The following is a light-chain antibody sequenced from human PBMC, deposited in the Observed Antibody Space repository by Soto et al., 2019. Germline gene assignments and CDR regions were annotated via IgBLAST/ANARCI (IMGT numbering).Light chain of an antibody. J-gene: IGKJ3*01. CDR3: QQAYSLPFT. V-gene: IGKV1-12*02. CDR1: QDISSW. Sequence: DIQMTQSPSSVSASVGDRVTITCRASQDISSWLAWFQQKPGKAPKLLISGVSNLQSGVPPRFSGSGSGADFTLTISSLQPEDFATYYCQQAYSLPFTFGPGTKVDIK. CDR2: GVS.